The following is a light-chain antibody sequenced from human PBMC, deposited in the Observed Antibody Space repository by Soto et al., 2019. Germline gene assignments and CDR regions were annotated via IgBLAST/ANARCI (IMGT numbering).Light chain of an antibody. Sequence: EMVLTQSPATLSVSPGGRATLSCRASQSVSTNLAWYQQKPGQAPWLLIYDASTRATAIPARFSGSGSGTEFTLTISSLQSEDFAVYYCQHHNTWPPVYTFGQGTKLEIK. J-gene: IGKJ2*01. CDR3: QHHNTWPPVYT. V-gene: IGKV3D-15*01. CDR1: QSVSTN. CDR2: DAS.